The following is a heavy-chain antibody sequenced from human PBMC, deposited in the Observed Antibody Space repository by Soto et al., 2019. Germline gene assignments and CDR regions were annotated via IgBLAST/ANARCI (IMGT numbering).Heavy chain of an antibody. CDR3: EKEPLYCSGGSCAIDF. D-gene: IGHD2-15*01. J-gene: IGHJ4*02. CDR2: CNPNNGAT. V-gene: IGHV1-2*02. CDR1: GYTFTVSY. Sequence: QVQLVQSGAEMKKPGSSVKVSCKASGYTFTVSYLHCMRQAPGQGFEWMGCCNPNNGATHYAQKVQGRFTLTMDTSISTAYMELSRLRSDDTAGYYCEKEPLYCSGGSCAIDFWGQGTLVTVSS.